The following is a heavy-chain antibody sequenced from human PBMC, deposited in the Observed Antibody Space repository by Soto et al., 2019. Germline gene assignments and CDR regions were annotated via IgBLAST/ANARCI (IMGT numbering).Heavy chain of an antibody. CDR2: PYYRSKWYH. CDR1: GASGSSGNPV. CDR3: ARGTRIEVPGP. J-gene: IGHJ5*02. V-gene: IGHV6-1*01. Sequence: PCQTLTLSCATSGASGSSGNPVWNWISQSPSRGLEWLGRPYYRSKWYHDYPASMKSRITISTDSSKNVFSLHLSSVTPQATAVYYGARGTRIEVPGPWGHVTMVT. D-gene: IGHD6-19*01.